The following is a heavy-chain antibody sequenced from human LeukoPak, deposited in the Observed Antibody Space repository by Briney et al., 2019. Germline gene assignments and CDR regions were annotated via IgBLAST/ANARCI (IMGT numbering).Heavy chain of an antibody. D-gene: IGHD1-26*01. CDR1: GGTFSSYA. Sequence: SVKVSCKASGGTFSSYAISWVRQAPGQGLEWMGGIIPIFGTANYAQKFQGRVTITADKSTSTAYMELSSLRSEDTAVYYCARERKLKTFFDYWGQGTLVTVSS. CDR3: ARERKLKTFFDY. V-gene: IGHV1-69*06. J-gene: IGHJ4*02. CDR2: IIPIFGTA.